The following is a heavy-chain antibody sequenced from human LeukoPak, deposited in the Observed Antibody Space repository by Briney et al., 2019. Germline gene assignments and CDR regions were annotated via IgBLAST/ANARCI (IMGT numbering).Heavy chain of an antibody. CDR2: INHSGST. D-gene: IGHD2-2*02. Sequence: SETLSLTCAVYGGSFSGYYWSWIRQPPGKGLEWIGEINHSGSTNYNPSLKRRVTISVDTSKNQFSLKLSSVTAADTAVYYCARARRLVTVVPAAITYYYYGMDVWGQGTTVTVS. V-gene: IGHV4-34*01. CDR3: ARARRLVTVVPAAITYYYYGMDV. CDR1: GGSFSGYY. J-gene: IGHJ6*02.